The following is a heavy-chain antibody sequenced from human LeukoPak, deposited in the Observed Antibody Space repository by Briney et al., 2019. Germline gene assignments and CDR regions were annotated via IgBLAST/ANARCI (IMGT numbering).Heavy chain of an antibody. J-gene: IGHJ6*04. CDR3: ATVAPGYCSSTSCYADYYYGMDV. CDR1: GYTLTELS. Sequence: ASVKVSCKVSGYTLTELSMHWVRQAPGKGLEWMGGFDPEDGETNYAQKFQGRVTMTEDTSADTAYMELSSLRSEDTAVYYCATVAPGYCSSTSCYADYYYGMDVWGKGTTVTVSS. CDR2: FDPEDGET. D-gene: IGHD2-2*01. V-gene: IGHV1-24*01.